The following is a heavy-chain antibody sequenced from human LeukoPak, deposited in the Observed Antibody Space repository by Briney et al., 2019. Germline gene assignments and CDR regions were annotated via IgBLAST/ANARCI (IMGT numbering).Heavy chain of an antibody. CDR2: IYSGGST. J-gene: IGHJ4*02. V-gene: IGHV3-53*01. CDR3: ARRAGDYSHPYDY. CDR1: GFTVSTNS. Sequence: GGSLRLSCTVSGFTVSTNSMSWVRQTPGKGLEWVSFIYSGGSTHYSDSVKGRFTISRDNSKNTLYLQMNSLRAADTAVYYRARRAGDYSHPYDYWGQGTLVTVSS. D-gene: IGHD3-22*01.